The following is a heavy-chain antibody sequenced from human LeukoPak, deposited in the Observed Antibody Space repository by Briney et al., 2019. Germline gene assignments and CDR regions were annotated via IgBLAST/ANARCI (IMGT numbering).Heavy chain of an antibody. V-gene: IGHV3-23*01. CDR1: GFTFSSYA. CDR3: AKEPNSYGWHAFDL. D-gene: IGHD5-18*01. J-gene: IGHJ3*01. Sequence: PGGSLGLSCAASGFTFSSYAMSWVRQAPGKGLEWVSAITGSGRSTYYADSVKGRFTISRDNSQSTLYLQMNSLRAEDTAVYYCAKEPNSYGWHAFDLWGRGTMVTVSS. CDR2: ITGSGRST.